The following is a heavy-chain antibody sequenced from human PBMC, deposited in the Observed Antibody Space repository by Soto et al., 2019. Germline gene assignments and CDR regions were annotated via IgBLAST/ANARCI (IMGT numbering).Heavy chain of an antibody. J-gene: IGHJ5*02. CDR1: GYTFGSYW. CDR3: AKGLGITDWDVHH. V-gene: IGHV5-51*01. Sequence: GESLKISCRGSGYTFGSYWIGWVRQMPGKGLQWMGIIYPRDSETRYSPSFQGHVTISVDKSISTAYLQWTSLKASDTAMYYCAKGLGITDWDVHHWGQGTLVTVSS. CDR2: IYPRDSET. D-gene: IGHD1-1*01.